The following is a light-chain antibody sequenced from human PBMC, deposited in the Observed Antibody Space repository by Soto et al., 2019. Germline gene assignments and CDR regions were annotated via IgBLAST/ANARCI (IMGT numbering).Light chain of an antibody. J-gene: IGLJ2*01. CDR1: TGAVTSGHY. V-gene: IGLV7-46*01. CDR3: LLSYSGARVV. CDR2: DTS. Sequence: QAVVTREPSLTVSPGGTVTLTCGSSTGAVTSGHYPYWFQQKPGQAPRTLIYDTSNKHSWTPARFSGSLLGGKAALTLSGAQPEDEAEYYCLLSYSGARVVFGGGTKVTVL.